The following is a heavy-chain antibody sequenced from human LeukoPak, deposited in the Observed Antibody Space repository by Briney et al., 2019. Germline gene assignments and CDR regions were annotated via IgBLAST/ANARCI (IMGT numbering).Heavy chain of an antibody. CDR1: GGSFSGYY. V-gene: IGHV4-34*01. CDR2: IYYSGST. CDR3: ARGHDSSGYYWGNFFDY. D-gene: IGHD3-22*01. J-gene: IGHJ4*02. Sequence: SETLSLTCAVYGGSFSGYYWSWIRQPPGKGLEWIGSIYYSGSTYYNPSLKSRVTISVDTSKNQFSLKLSSVTAADTAVYYCARGHDSSGYYWGNFFDYWGQGTLVTVSS.